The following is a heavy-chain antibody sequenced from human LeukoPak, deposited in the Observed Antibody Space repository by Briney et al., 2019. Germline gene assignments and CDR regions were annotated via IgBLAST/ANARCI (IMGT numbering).Heavy chain of an antibody. Sequence: PGRSLRLSCAASGFTFSSYAMSWVRQAPGKGLEWVSAISGSGGSTYYADSVKGRFTISRDNSKNTLYLQMNSLRAEDTAVYYCAKDLLGATPLLEGEYWGQGTLVTVSS. D-gene: IGHD1-26*01. CDR3: AKDLLGATPLLEGEY. CDR2: ISGSGGST. CDR1: GFTFSSYA. V-gene: IGHV3-23*01. J-gene: IGHJ4*02.